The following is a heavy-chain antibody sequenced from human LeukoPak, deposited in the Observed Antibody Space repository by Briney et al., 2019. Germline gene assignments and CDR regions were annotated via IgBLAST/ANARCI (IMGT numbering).Heavy chain of an antibody. D-gene: IGHD3-22*01. CDR2: IFYVGST. CDR3: ARDYYDSRGEAFDI. CDR1: GDSIGSPY. Sequence: SETLSLTCTVSGDSIGSPYWSCIRQPPGKGLEWIGYIFYVGSTNYNPSLNSRVTISVDTSKDQFSLKLNSVTAADTAVYYCARDYYDSRGEAFDIWGQGTMVTVSS. V-gene: IGHV4-59*11. J-gene: IGHJ3*02.